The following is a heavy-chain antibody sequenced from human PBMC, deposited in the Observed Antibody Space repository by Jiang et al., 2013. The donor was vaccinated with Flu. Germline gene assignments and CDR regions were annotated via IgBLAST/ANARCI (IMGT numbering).Heavy chain of an antibody. CDR3: ARAADGRGDYVLGY. D-gene: IGHD4-17*01. V-gene: IGHV4-34*01. J-gene: IGHJ4*02. CDR1: GGSFSGYY. Sequence: LLKPSETLSLTCAVYGGSFSGYYWSWIRQPPGKGLEWIGEINHSGSTNYNPSLKSRVTISVDTSKNQFSLKLSSVTAADTAVYYCARAADGRGDYVLGYWGQGTLVTVSS. CDR2: INHSGST.